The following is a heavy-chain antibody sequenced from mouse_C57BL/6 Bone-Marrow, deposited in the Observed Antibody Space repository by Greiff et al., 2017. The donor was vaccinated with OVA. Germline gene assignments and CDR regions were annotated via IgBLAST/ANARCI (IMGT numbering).Heavy chain of an antibody. CDR3: ARGAHYYGSPCYAMDY. D-gene: IGHD1-1*01. J-gene: IGHJ4*01. V-gene: IGHV1-7*01. CDR2: IHPSSGYT. CDR1: GYTFTSYW. Sequence: QVQLQQSGAELAKPGASVKLSCKASGYTFTSYWMHWVKQRPGQGLEWIGYIHPSSGYTKYNQKFKDKATLTADKSSSTAYMQLSSLTYEDSAVYYCARGAHYYGSPCYAMDYWGQGTSVTVSS.